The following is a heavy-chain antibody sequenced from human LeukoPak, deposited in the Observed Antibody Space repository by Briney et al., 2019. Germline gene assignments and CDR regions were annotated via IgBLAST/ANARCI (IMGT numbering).Heavy chain of an antibody. CDR3: AKIDAMSGTYFDY. J-gene: IGHJ4*02. CDR2: ISGSGGST. CDR1: GFTFSSYA. V-gene: IGHV3-23*01. Sequence: GGSLRLSCAASGFTFSSYAMSWVRQAPGKGLEWVSAISGSGGSTYYADSVKGRFTISGDNSKNTLYLQMNSLRAEDTAVYYCAKIDAMSGTYFDYWGQGTLVTVSS. D-gene: IGHD1-26*01.